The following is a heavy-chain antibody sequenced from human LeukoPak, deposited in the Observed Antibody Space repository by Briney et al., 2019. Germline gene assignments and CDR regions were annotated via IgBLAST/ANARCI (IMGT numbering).Heavy chain of an antibody. CDR3: ARDSYYYDSSGYYYRFALDY. Sequence: GGSLRLSCAASGFTFSSYGMHWVRQAPGKGLEWVAVIWYDGSNKYYADSVKGRFTISRDNPKNTLYLQMNSLRAEDTAVYYCARDSYYYDSSGYYYRFALDYWGQGTLVTVSS. D-gene: IGHD3-22*01. V-gene: IGHV3-33*01. J-gene: IGHJ4*02. CDR1: GFTFSSYG. CDR2: IWYDGSNK.